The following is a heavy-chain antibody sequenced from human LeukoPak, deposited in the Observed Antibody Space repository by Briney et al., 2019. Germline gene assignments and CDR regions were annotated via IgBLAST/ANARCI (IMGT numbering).Heavy chain of an antibody. CDR2: FDPEDGET. Sequence: ASVKVSCKVSGYTLTELSMHWVRQAPGNGLEWMGGFDPEDGETIYAQKFQGRVTMTEDTSTDTAYMELSSLRSEDTAVYYCATADPGIAAAGTTFDYWGQGTLVTVSS. D-gene: IGHD6-13*01. V-gene: IGHV1-24*01. CDR3: ATADPGIAAAGTTFDY. CDR1: GYTLTELS. J-gene: IGHJ4*02.